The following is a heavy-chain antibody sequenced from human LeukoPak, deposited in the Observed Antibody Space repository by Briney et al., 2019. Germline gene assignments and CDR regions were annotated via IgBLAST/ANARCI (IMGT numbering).Heavy chain of an antibody. D-gene: IGHD3-10*01. CDR2: IKQDGSEK. Sequence: GGSLRLSCAASGFTFSSYSMNWVRQAPGKGLEWVANIKQDGSEKYYVDSVKGRFTISRDNAKNSLYLQMNSLRAEDTAVYYCARDMVRGVIHYYYYMDVWGKGTTVTVSS. V-gene: IGHV3-7*01. J-gene: IGHJ6*03. CDR3: ARDMVRGVIHYYYYMDV. CDR1: GFTFSSYS.